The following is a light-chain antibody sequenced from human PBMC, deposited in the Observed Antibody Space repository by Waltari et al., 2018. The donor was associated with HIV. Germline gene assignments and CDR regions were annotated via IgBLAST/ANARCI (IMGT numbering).Light chain of an antibody. CDR1: QSVLYSSNIRDY. V-gene: IGKV4-1*01. CDR3: QQDHSIPQGYT. Sequence: DIVMTQSPDSLAVSLGERATINCKSSQSVLYSSNIRDYLSWYQQKPGQPPKLRIYWASTRESGVPDRFSGSGSGTNFTLTISSLQAEDVAVYYCQQDHSIPQGYTFGQGTKLEIK. CDR2: WAS. J-gene: IGKJ2*01.